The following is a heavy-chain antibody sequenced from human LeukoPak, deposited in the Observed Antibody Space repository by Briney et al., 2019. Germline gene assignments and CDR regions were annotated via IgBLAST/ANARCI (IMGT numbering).Heavy chain of an antibody. V-gene: IGHV4-38-2*02. CDR1: GYSISSGYY. CDR3: ARESYDSSGYYSVG. Sequence: SETLSLTCTVSGYSISSGYYWGWIRQPPGKGLEWIGSIYHSGSTYYNPSLKSRVTISVDTSKNQFSLKLSSVTAADTAVYYCARESYDSSGYYSVGWGQGTLVTVSS. CDR2: IYHSGST. J-gene: IGHJ4*02. D-gene: IGHD3-22*01.